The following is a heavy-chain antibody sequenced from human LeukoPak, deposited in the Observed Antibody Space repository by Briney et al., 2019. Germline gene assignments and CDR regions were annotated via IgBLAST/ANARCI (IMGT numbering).Heavy chain of an antibody. CDR1: GFTFSDYY. CDR2: ISSSGSTI. CDR3: ARVWYYDSSGFQGDAFDI. D-gene: IGHD3-22*01. V-gene: IGHV3-11*04. Sequence: GGSLRLSCAASGFTFSDYYMSWIRQAPGKGLEGVSYISSSGSTIYYADSVKGRFTISRDNAKNSLYLQMNSLRAEDTAVYYCARVWYYDSSGFQGDAFDIWGQGTMVTVSS. J-gene: IGHJ3*02.